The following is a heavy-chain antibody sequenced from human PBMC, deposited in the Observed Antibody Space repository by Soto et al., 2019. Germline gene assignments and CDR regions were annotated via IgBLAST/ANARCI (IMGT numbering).Heavy chain of an antibody. J-gene: IGHJ3*01. D-gene: IGHD2-2*01. CDR2: LYRGGVA. CDR3: ARAQVEVPAHPRLDAFDL. CDR1: GFTVRDNF. Sequence: EVQLVESGGGLIQPGGSLRLACVASGFTVRDNFMIWVRQAPGRGLEWVSALYRGGVAYYADAVKGRFIVSRDHPENTLYLQMTSLRADDSAIYYCARAQVEVPAHPRLDAFDLWGQGTVVTVS. V-gene: IGHV3-53*01.